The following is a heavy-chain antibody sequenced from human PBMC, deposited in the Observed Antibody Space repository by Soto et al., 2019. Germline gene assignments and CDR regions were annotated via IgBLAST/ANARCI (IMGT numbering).Heavy chain of an antibody. J-gene: IGHJ4*02. Sequence: GGSLRLSCTASGFTFGDYAMSWFRQAPGKGLEWVGFIRSKAYGGTTEYAASVKGRFTISRDDSKSIAYLQMNSLKTEDTAVYYCTRHFTYYYDSSGYSKLGGLFDYWGQGXLVTVSS. V-gene: IGHV3-49*03. D-gene: IGHD3-22*01. CDR2: IRSKAYGGTT. CDR3: TRHFTYYYDSSGYSKLGGLFDY. CDR1: GFTFGDYA.